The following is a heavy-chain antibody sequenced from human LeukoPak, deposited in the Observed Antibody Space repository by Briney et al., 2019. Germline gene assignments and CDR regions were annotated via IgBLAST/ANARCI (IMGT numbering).Heavy chain of an antibody. Sequence: ASVKVSCKASGYTFTGYYMHWVRQAPGQGLEWMGWINPNSGGTNYAQKFQGRVTMTRDTSISTAYMELSRLRSDDTAVYYCARDPITHYYYDSSGYYQIWGQGTLVTVSS. D-gene: IGHD3-22*01. CDR1: GYTFTGYY. CDR2: INPNSGGT. CDR3: ARDPITHYYYDSSGYYQI. V-gene: IGHV1-2*02. J-gene: IGHJ4*02.